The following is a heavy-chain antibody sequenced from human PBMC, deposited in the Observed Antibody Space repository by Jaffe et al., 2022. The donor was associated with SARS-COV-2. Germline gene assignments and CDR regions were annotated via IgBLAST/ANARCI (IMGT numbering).Heavy chain of an antibody. CDR2: FGAAGAT. J-gene: IGHJ4*02. CDR1: GFTFSSYA. Sequence: EVQLLESGGGLVQPGGSLRLSCTASGFTFSSYAMSWVRQAPGKGLEWVSTFGAAGATYYADSVKGRFTISKDNSKNTLYLQMNSLRADDTAVYTCAKRGSCSSTTCYRHFDSWGQGTLVTVSS. D-gene: IGHD2-2*01. V-gene: IGHV3-23*01. CDR3: AKRGSCSSTTCYRHFDS.